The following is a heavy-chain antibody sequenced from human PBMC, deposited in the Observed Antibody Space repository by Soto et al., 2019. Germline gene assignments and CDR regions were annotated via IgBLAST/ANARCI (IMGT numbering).Heavy chain of an antibody. Sequence: QITLKESGPTLVRPTQTLTLTCTFSGFSLSTTGVGVGWIRQPPGKALEWLALIYWDDDKRYTPSLKSRVTITKDTSKNEVILTMTNMDPADTATDYCAQRLRDYGLGRERANYFEPWGQGTLVTVSS. V-gene: IGHV2-5*02. CDR3: AQRLRDYGLGRERANYFEP. CDR2: IYWDDDK. J-gene: IGHJ5*02. CDR1: GFSLSTTGVG. D-gene: IGHD3-10*01.